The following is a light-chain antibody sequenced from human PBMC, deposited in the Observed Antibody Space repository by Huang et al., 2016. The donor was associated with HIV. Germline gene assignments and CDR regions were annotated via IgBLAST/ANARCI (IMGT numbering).Light chain of an antibody. J-gene: IGKJ1*01. V-gene: IGKV1-27*01. CDR3: HNCNNART. Sequence: DIQMTQSPSSLSASVGDRVTITCRASQGISNYLAWYQQKPGKVPKLLIYAASTVQSGVPSRFSGSGSGTVFTLPISGLQREDVATYYYHNCNNARTFGQGTKVEVK. CDR2: AAS. CDR1: QGISNY.